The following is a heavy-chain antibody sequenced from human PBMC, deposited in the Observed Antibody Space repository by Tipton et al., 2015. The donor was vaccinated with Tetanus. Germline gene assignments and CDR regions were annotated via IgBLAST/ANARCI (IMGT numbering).Heavy chain of an antibody. D-gene: IGHD3-22*01. Sequence: SLRLSCAASGFTFSSFAMSWVRQAPGKGLEWVSSISDGGGTTYYAGSVKGRFTLSRDNSKNTLFLHMDPLRAEDTAVYYCAKEVDVSSGWRNFDYWGQGTLVTVSS. J-gene: IGHJ4*02. CDR3: AKEVDVSSGWRNFDY. V-gene: IGHV3-23*01. CDR1: GFTFSSFA. CDR2: ISDGGGTT.